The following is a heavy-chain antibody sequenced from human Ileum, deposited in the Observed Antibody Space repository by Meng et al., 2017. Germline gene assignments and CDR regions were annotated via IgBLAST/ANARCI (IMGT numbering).Heavy chain of an antibody. Sequence: GPLVQYGAEVKKPGASVKVSCKASGYTFTSYGISLVLLASVQGLEWMGGIRAYDGSTNYGQKLQGRVSMTTDTCPSTAYMELRSLRSDDTAEYYCARVALMFVRLFDYWGQGTLVTVSS. CDR2: IRAYDGST. CDR3: ARVALMFVRLFDY. J-gene: IGHJ4*02. CDR1: GYTFTSYG. D-gene: IGHD3-10*02. V-gene: IGHV1-18*01.